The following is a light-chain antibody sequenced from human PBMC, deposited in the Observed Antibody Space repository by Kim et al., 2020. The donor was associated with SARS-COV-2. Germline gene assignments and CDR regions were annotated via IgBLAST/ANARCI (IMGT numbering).Light chain of an antibody. CDR2: DVT. CDR1: SSDIGSYDV. V-gene: IGLV2-23*02. J-gene: IGLJ2*01. CDR3: TSYATTGTLL. Sequence: QSALTQPASVSGSPGQSITVSCSGTSSDIGSYDVVSWYQHHPGKAPKLIIYDVTKRPSGVSNRFSGSKSGNTASLTISGLQTEDESDYFCTSYATTGTLLFGGGTQLTVL.